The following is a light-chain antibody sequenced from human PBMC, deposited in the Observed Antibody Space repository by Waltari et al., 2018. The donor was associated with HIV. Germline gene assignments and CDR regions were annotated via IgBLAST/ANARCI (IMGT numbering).Light chain of an antibody. CDR3: QSYDSSLSAWV. CDR2: VNT. CDR1: SSTIGADSP. J-gene: IGLJ3*02. Sequence: QSVLTQPPSLSGAPGQTVTISCTGTSSTIGADSPVHRYQQLPGTAPKLLIYVNTIRPSGVPDRFSGSKSGTSASLAITGLQADDEADYYCQSYDSSLSAWVFGGGTKLTVL. V-gene: IGLV1-40*01.